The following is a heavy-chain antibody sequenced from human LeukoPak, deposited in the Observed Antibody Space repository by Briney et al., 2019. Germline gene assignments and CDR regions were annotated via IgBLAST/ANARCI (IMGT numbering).Heavy chain of an antibody. J-gene: IGHJ6*03. CDR1: GFTFSSYA. V-gene: IGHV3-23*01. CDR3: ARLWSGPYYYMDV. CDR2: INSSGGGT. D-gene: IGHD3-3*01. Sequence: GGSLRLSCAASGFTFSSYAMNWVRQASGKGLEWVSGINSSGGGTYYADSVKGRFTISRDNSKNTLYLQMNSPRAEDTAVYYCARLWSGPYYYMDVWGKGTTVTVSS.